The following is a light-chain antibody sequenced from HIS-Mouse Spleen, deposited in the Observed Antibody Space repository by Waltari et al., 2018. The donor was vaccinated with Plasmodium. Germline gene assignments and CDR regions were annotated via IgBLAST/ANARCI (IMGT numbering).Light chain of an antibody. CDR1: QSVSSN. Sequence: EIVMTQSPATLSVSLGERATLSCRASQSVSSNLAWYQQKHGQAPRLLIYGASTRATGIPARFSGSGSGTEFTLTISSLQSEDFAVYYCQQYNNWSFTFGPGTKVDIK. J-gene: IGKJ3*01. CDR3: QQYNNWSFT. CDR2: GAS. V-gene: IGKV3-15*01.